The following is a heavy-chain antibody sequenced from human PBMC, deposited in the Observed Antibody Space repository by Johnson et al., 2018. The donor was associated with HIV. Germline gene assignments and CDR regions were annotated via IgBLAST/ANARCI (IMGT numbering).Heavy chain of an antibody. CDR2: VSWNSGSI. CDR3: AKDRTGFDAFDI. D-gene: IGHD1-1*01. CDR1: GFSFEEYA. J-gene: IGHJ3*02. V-gene: IGHV3-9*01. Sequence: SLRLSCAASGFSFEEYAMHWVRQVPGKGLEWVSGVSWNSGSIAYADSVKGRFTVSRDNSKNTLYLQMNSLRAEDTAVYYCAKDRTGFDAFDIWGQGTMVTVSS.